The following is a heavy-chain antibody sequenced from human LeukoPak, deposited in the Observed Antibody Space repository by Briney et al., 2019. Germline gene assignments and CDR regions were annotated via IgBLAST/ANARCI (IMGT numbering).Heavy chain of an antibody. V-gene: IGHV4-34*01. CDR3: ARGGIAARPRSFDY. J-gene: IGHJ4*02. D-gene: IGHD6-6*01. CDR2: INHSGST. CDR1: GGSFSGYY. Sequence: KTSETLSLTCAVYGGSFSGYYWSWIRQPPGKGLEWIGEINHSGSTNYNPTLKSRVTISVDTSKNQFSLKLSSVTAADTAVYYCARGGIAARPRSFDYWGQGTLVTASS.